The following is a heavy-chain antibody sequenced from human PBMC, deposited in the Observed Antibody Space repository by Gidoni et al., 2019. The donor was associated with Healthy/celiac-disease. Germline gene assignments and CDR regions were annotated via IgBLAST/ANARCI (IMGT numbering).Heavy chain of an antibody. CDR1: GFTFSSYG. Sequence: QVQLVESGGGVVQPGRSLRLSCAAPGFTFSSYGMHWVRQAPGKGLEWVAVISYDGSNKYYADSVKGRFTISRDNSKNTLYLQMNSLRAEDTAVYYCAKDYYYDSSGKVQHWGQGTLVTVSS. CDR2: ISYDGSNK. J-gene: IGHJ1*01. V-gene: IGHV3-30*18. CDR3: AKDYYYDSSGKVQH. D-gene: IGHD3-22*01.